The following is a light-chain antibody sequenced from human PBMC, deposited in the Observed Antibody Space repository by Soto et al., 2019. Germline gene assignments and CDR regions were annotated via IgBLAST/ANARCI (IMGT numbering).Light chain of an antibody. Sequence: QSALTQPASVSGSPGQSITISCTGTSSDIGAYNYVSWYQQHPGQAPKLMISDVSNRPSGISDRFSDSKSGNTASLTISGLQAEDEADYYCYSCSRSSGTRYVFGTGTKVTVL. V-gene: IGLV2-14*03. CDR1: SSDIGAYNY. J-gene: IGLJ1*01. CDR3: YSCSRSSGTRYV. CDR2: DVS.